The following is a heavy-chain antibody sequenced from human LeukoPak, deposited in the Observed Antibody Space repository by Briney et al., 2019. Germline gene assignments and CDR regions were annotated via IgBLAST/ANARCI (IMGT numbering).Heavy chain of an antibody. V-gene: IGHV4-59*01. J-gene: IGHJ4*02. CDR1: GGSISSSY. CDR3: ARAKGDY. CDR2: IYYSGNT. Sequence: SETLSLTCTVSGGSISSSYWSCIRQPPGKGLEWIAYIYYSGNTNYNPSLKSRVTISVDRSKNQFSLKLSSVTAADTAVYYCARAKGDYWGQGILVTVSS.